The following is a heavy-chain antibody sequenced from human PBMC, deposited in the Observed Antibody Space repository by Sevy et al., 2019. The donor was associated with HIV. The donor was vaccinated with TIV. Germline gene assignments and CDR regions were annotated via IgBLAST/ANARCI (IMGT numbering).Heavy chain of an antibody. J-gene: IGHJ6*02. CDR3: ARVTDFWSGYYKYYGMDV. CDR2: INHSGST. D-gene: IGHD3-3*01. Sequence: SETLSLTCAVYGGSFSGYYWSWIRQPPGKGLEWIGEINHSGSTNYNPSLKSRVTISVDTSKNQFYLKLSSVTAADTAVYYCARVTDFWSGYYKYYGMDVWGQGTTVTVSS. CDR1: GGSFSGYY. V-gene: IGHV4-34*01.